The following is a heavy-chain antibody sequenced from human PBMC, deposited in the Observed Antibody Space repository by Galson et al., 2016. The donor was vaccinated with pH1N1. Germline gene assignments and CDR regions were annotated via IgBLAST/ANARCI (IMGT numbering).Heavy chain of an antibody. J-gene: IGHJ4*02. V-gene: IGHV3-23*01. CDR3: AKSLLIRGVLTAPIFDC. Sequence: SLRLSCAASGFIFSSYAMSWVRQAPGKGLEWVSSISDSGGSRYHTESVKGRFTISRDNSKKTLYLQINSLRAEDTALYYCAKSLLIRGVLTAPIFDCWGQGTLVTVS. CDR2: ISDSGGSR. D-gene: IGHD3-10*01. CDR1: GFIFSSYA.